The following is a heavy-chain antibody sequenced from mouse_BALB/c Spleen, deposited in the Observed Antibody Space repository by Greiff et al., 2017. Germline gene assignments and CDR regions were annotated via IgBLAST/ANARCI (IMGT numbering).Heavy chain of an antibody. CDR3: KGITTARDY. Sequence: EVQLQESGAELVRSGASVKLSCTASGFNIKDYYMHWVKQRPEQGLEWIGWIDPENGDTEYAPKFQGKATMTADTSSNTAYLQLSSLTSEDTAVYYCKGITTARDYWGQGTTLTVSS. CDR1: GFNIKDYY. D-gene: IGHD1-2*01. V-gene: IGHV14-4*02. CDR2: IDPENGDT. J-gene: IGHJ2*01.